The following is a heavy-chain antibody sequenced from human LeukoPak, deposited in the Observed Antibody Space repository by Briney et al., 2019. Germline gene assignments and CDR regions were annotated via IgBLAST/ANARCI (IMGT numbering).Heavy chain of an antibody. V-gene: IGHV3-23*01. D-gene: IGHD3-9*01. CDR2: ISGDGHRT. J-gene: IGHJ4*02. Sequence: GGSLRLSCAASGFTFSSYGMHWVRQAPGKGLEWVSVISGDGHRTYYADSVKGRFTISRDNSKNTLFLQAGSLRAEDTAIYYCAKRISTGWFYFDYWGQGTLVTVSS. CDR1: GFTFSSYG. CDR3: AKRISTGWFYFDY.